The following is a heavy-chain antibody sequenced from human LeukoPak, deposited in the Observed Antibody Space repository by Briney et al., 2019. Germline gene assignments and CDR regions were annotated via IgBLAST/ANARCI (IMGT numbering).Heavy chain of an antibody. D-gene: IGHD3-22*01. CDR3: ARRAYHYDSSGYFDAFDI. CDR2: IYPGDSDT. Sequence: GESLKFSCKGSGYIFTSYWIGWVRQMPGKGLEWMGIIYPGDSDTRYSPSFQGQVTISADKSISTAYLQWSSLKASDTAMYYCARRAYHYDSSGYFDAFDIWGQGTMVTVSS. J-gene: IGHJ3*02. V-gene: IGHV5-51*01. CDR1: GYIFTSYW.